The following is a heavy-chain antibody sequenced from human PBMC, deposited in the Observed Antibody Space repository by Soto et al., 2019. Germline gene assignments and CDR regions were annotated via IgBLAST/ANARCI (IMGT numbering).Heavy chain of an antibody. D-gene: IGHD3-10*01. Sequence: PSETLSLTCTVSGGSISSSSYYWGWIRQPPGKGLEWIGSIYYSGSTYYNPSLKSRVTISVDTSKNQFSLKLSSVTAADTAVYYCARHPAYYYGSGSPHWGQGTLVTVSS. V-gene: IGHV4-39*01. CDR3: ARHPAYYYGSGSPH. CDR1: GGSISSSSYY. J-gene: IGHJ4*02. CDR2: IYYSGST.